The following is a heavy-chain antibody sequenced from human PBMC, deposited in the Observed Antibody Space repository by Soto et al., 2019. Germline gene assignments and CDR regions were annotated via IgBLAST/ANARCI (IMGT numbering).Heavy chain of an antibody. CDR2: IGGSGGDT. CDR1: GFTFSIYA. Sequence: EAQLLESGGGLVHPGGSLRLSCAASGFTFSIYAMSWVRQAPGKGLEWVSTIGGSGGDTTYADFVRGRFTVSRDNSRNTLYLQMNSLRAEDTAIYDCAKDAPGSGWLSDYWGRGTLVTVSS. V-gene: IGHV3-23*01. CDR3: AKDAPGSGWLSDY. J-gene: IGHJ4*02. D-gene: IGHD3-22*01.